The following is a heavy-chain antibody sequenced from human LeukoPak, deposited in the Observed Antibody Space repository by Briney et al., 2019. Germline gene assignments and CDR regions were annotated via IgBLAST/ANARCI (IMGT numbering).Heavy chain of an antibody. J-gene: IGHJ4*02. CDR3: ATGGRFYYDL. V-gene: IGHV3-30*04. CDR1: GFRFSSYA. CDR2: AYGDGTDK. Sequence: GRSLRLSCAASGFRFSSYAMHWVRQAPGKGLEWVAVAYGDGTDKYYADSVKGRFTISKDLSQNRLYMQMNSLRAEDAAMYYCATGGRFYYDLWGQGTLVTVSS. D-gene: IGHD2-15*01.